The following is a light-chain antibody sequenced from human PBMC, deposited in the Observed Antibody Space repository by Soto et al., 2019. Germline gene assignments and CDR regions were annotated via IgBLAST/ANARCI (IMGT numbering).Light chain of an antibody. J-gene: IGKJ1*01. Sequence: DIQMTQSPSTLSASVGDRVTITCRASQSISSWLAWYQQKPGKAPKLLIYDASSLESGVPSGFSGSGSGTEFTLSISSLQPDEFATYYCQQYNSYPWTFGQGNKVEIK. CDR3: QQYNSYPWT. CDR2: DAS. CDR1: QSISSW. V-gene: IGKV1-5*01.